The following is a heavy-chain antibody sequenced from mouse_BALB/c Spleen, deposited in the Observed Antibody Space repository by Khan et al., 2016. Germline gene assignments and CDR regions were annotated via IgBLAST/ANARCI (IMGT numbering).Heavy chain of an antibody. CDR1: GYSITSDYA. CDR3: ASGGYFDV. CDR2: ISYSGST. J-gene: IGHJ1*01. Sequence: EVKLLESGPGLVKPSQSLSLTCTVTGYSITSDYAWNWIRQFPGNKLEWMGYISYSGSTSYNPSLKSRISITRDTSKNQFFLQLNSVTTEDTATYYCASGGYFDVWGAGTTVTVSS. V-gene: IGHV3-2*02.